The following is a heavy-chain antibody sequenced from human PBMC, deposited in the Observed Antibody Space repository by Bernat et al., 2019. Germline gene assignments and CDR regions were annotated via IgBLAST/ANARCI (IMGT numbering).Heavy chain of an antibody. J-gene: IGHJ4*02. V-gene: IGHV3-23*01. CDR2: ISGSGVST. Sequence: EVQLLESGGGLVQPGGSLRLSCAASGFPFSSYPMSWVRQAPGKGLEWVSAISGSGVSTYYADSVKGRFTISRDNSKNTLYLEVNSLRAEDTAVYFCAKGSSSGWSYNYFDYWGQGTLVTVSS. CDR1: GFPFSSYP. D-gene: IGHD6-19*01. CDR3: AKGSSSGWSYNYFDY.